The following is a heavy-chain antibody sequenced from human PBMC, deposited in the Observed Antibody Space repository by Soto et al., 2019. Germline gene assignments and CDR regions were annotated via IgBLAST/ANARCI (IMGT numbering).Heavy chain of an antibody. J-gene: IGHJ3*02. V-gene: IGHV4-59*01. Sequence: SETLSLTCTVSGGSISSYYWSWIRQPPGKGLEWIGYIYYSGSTNYNPSLKSRVTISVDTSKNQFSLKLSSVTAADTAVYYCARFMYPFGNDFWSAKKEDAFDIWGQGTMVTVSS. CDR3: ARFMYPFGNDFWSAKKEDAFDI. D-gene: IGHD3-3*01. CDR2: IYYSGST. CDR1: GGSISSYY.